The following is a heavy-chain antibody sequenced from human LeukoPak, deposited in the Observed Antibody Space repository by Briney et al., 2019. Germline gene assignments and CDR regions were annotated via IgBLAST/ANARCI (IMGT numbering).Heavy chain of an antibody. D-gene: IGHD2-2*01. CDR3: ARGMIVVVPAAIAFDY. J-gene: IGHJ4*02. CDR2: INHSGST. V-gene: IGHV4-34*01. Sequence: SETLSLTYAVYGGSFSGYYWSRICQPPGKGLEWSGEINHSGSTNYNPSLKSRVTISVDTSKNQFSLKLSSVTAADTAVYYCARGMIVVVPAAIAFDYWGQGTLVTVSS. CDR1: GGSFSGYY.